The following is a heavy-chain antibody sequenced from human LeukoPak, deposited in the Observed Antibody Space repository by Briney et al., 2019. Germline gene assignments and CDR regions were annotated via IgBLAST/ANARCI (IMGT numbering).Heavy chain of an antibody. Sequence: SVKVSCKASGGTFNSHIFSWVRQAPGQGLEWMGRITPILGATNYAQKFQGRITITADKSTSTAYMELRSLRSDDTAVYYCARDTYYYDSNGPYYTYYYGMDLWGQGTTVTVSS. CDR3: ARDTYYYDSNGPYYTYYYGMDL. D-gene: IGHD3-22*01. CDR2: ITPILGAT. V-gene: IGHV1-69*08. CDR1: GGTFNSHI. J-gene: IGHJ6*02.